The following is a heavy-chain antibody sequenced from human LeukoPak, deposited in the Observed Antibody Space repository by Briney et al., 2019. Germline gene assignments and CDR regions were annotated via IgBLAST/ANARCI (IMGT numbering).Heavy chain of an antibody. CDR1: GGSFSGYY. V-gene: IGHV4-34*01. J-gene: IGHJ4*02. CDR2: INHSGST. Sequence: SETLSLTCAVYGGSFSGYYWSWIRQPPGKGLEWIGEINHSGSTNYNPSLKSRVTISVDTSKSQFSLKLSSVTAADTAVYYCARGRGYCSSTSCVSGHYFDYWGQGTLVTVSS. CDR3: ARGRGYCSSTSCVSGHYFDY. D-gene: IGHD2-2*01.